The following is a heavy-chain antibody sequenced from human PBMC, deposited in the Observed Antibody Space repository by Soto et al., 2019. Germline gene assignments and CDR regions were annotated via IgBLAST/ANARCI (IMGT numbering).Heavy chain of an antibody. CDR3: AREEGIAAADYYYGMDV. J-gene: IGHJ6*02. Sequence: QVQLVESGGGVVQPGRSLRLSCAASGFTFSSYGMHWVRQAPGKGLEWVAVIWYDGSNKYYADSVKGRFTISRDNSKNTLYLQMNSLRAEDTAVYYCAREEGIAAADYYYGMDVWGQGTTVTVSS. D-gene: IGHD6-13*01. CDR2: IWYDGSNK. V-gene: IGHV3-33*01. CDR1: GFTFSSYG.